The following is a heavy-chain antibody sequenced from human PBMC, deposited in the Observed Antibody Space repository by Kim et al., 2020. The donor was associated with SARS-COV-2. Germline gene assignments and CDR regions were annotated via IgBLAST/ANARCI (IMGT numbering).Heavy chain of an antibody. CDR2: GT. Sequence: GTNDEQKVQGRVTMTRDTSISTAYMELSRLRSDDTAVYYCARGYSRSWSDHWGQGTLVTVSS. CDR3: ARGYSRSWSDH. D-gene: IGHD6-13*01. V-gene: IGHV1-2*02. J-gene: IGHJ5*02.